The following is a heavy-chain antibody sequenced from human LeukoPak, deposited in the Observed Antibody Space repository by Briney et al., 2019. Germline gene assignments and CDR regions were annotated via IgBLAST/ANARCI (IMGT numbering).Heavy chain of an antibody. Sequence: ASVKVSCKASGYTFSGYYMHWVRQAPGQGLEWMGWINPNSGGTDYAQKFQGRVTMTRDTSISTAYMELTRLRSDDTAVYYCASGDRVTMLRGGNIGYFDYWGQGTLVTVSS. CDR1: GYTFSGYY. D-gene: IGHD3-10*01. V-gene: IGHV1-2*02. CDR2: INPNSGGT. CDR3: ASGDRVTMLRGGNIGYFDY. J-gene: IGHJ4*02.